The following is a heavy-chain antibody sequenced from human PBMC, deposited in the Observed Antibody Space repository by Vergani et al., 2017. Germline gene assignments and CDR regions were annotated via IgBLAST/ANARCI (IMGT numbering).Heavy chain of an antibody. CDR3: ARDARDGYNFDYYYYYGMDV. Sequence: QVQLQESGPGLVKPSETLSLTCTVSGCSISSYYWSWIRQPPGKGLEWIGYIYYSGSTNYNPSLKSRFTISVDTSKNQFSLKLSSVTAADTAVYCCARDARDGYNFDYYYYYGMDVWGQGTTVTVSS. V-gene: IGHV4-59*01. CDR1: GCSISSYY. D-gene: IGHD5-24*01. CDR2: IYYSGST. J-gene: IGHJ6*02.